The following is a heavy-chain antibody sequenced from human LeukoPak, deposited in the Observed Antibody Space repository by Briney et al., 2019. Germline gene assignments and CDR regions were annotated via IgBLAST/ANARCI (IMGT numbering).Heavy chain of an antibody. Sequence: GRSLRLSCAASGYTFTSYYMHWVRQAPGQGLEWMGIINPSGGSTSYAQKFQGRVTMTRDTSTSTVYMELSSLRSEDTAVYYCAREAVGAYGFDYWGQGTLVTVSS. CDR3: AREAVGAYGFDY. V-gene: IGHV1-46*01. CDR1: GYTFTSYY. D-gene: IGHD1-26*01. CDR2: INPSGGST. J-gene: IGHJ4*02.